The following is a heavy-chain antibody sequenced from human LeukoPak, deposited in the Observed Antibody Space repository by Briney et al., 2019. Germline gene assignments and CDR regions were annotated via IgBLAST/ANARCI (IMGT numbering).Heavy chain of an antibody. CDR3: ARLNFRGGEALHFDS. CDR2: IHSDGTT. D-gene: IGHD3-16*01. V-gene: IGHV4-4*09. CDR1: GGSLTNYY. J-gene: IGHJ5*01. Sequence: SETLSLTRSVSGGSLTNYYWGWIRQPPGKGLEFIGYIHSDGTTNYDSSLQSRVAISLDTSKIQFSLRLYSVTAADTALYFGARLNFRGGEALHFDSWGQGTLVTVSS.